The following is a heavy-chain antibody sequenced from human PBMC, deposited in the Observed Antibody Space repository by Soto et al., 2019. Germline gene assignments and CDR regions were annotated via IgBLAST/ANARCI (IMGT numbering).Heavy chain of an antibody. V-gene: IGHV3-48*03. CDR3: ARGPYYDSSGPWSGYFQH. Sequence: GSLRLSCAASGFTFSSYEMNWVRQAPGKGLEWVSYISSSGSTIYYADSVKGRFTISRDNAKNSLYLQMNSLRAEDTAVYYCARGPYYDSSGPWSGYFQHWGQGTLVTVSS. CDR1: GFTFSSYE. D-gene: IGHD3-22*01. CDR2: ISSSGSTI. J-gene: IGHJ1*01.